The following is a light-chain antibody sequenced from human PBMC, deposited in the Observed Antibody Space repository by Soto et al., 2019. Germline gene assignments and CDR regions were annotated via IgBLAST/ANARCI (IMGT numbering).Light chain of an antibody. J-gene: IGLJ3*02. CDR1: SSDIGSNS. CDR2: AND. CDR3: ATWSDSLKGGV. Sequence: QSVLTQPPSASRTPGQRVTIPCSGSSSDIGSNSVNWYQQLPGAAPRLLIYANDHRPSGVPDRFSASKSGTSASLAISGVLSEDEAFYYCATWSDSLKGGVFGGGTKLTVL. V-gene: IGLV1-44*01.